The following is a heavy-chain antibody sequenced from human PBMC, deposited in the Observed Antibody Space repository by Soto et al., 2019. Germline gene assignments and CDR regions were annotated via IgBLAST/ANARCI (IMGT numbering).Heavy chain of an antibody. CDR3: ARGGETYNWNYVSWFDP. CDR2: MNPNSGNT. D-gene: IGHD1-7*01. CDR1: GYTFTSYD. Sequence: ASVKVSCKASGYTFTSYDINWVRQATGQGLEWMGWMNPNSGNTGYAQKFQGRVTMTRNTSISTAYMELSSLRSEDTAVYYCARGGETYNWNYVSWFDPWGQGTLVTVSS. V-gene: IGHV1-8*01. J-gene: IGHJ5*02.